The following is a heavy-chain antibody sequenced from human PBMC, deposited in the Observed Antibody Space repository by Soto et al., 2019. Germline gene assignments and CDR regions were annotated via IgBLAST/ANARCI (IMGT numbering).Heavy chain of an antibody. D-gene: IGHD3-3*01. CDR1: GFTFSSYA. J-gene: IGHJ4*02. Sequence: EVQLLESGGGLVQPGGSLRLSCAASGFTFSSYAMSWVRQAPGKGLEWVSAISGSGGSTYYADSVKGRFTISRDNSKNTLYLQMNSLRAEDTAVYYCAKDPPTVFGGFLEWLGFGGFDYWGQGTLVTVSS. CDR2: ISGSGGST. CDR3: AKDPPTVFGGFLEWLGFGGFDY. V-gene: IGHV3-23*01.